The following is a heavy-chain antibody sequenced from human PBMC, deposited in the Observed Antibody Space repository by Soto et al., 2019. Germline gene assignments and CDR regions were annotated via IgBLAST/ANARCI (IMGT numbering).Heavy chain of an antibody. CDR3: AKGPYGSSGLMDV. CDR1: GFTFSSYG. CDR2: ISYDGSNK. J-gene: IGHJ6*03. D-gene: IGHD3-10*01. Sequence: GGSLRLSCAASGFTFSSYGMHWVRQAPGKGLEWVAVISYDGSNKYYADSVKGRFTISRDNSKNTLYLQMNSLRAEDTAVYYCAKGPYGSSGLMDVWGKGTTVTVSS. V-gene: IGHV3-30*18.